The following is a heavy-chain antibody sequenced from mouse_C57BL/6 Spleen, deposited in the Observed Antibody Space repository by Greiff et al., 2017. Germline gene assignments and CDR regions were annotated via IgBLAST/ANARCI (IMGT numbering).Heavy chain of an antibody. CDR3: ASGDGNYEGFAY. CDR2: ISSGNSTI. D-gene: IGHD2-1*01. CDR1: GFTFSDYG. V-gene: IGHV5-17*01. Sequence: EVQLQESGGGLVKPGGSLKLSCAASGFTFSDYGLHWVRQAQEKGLVWVAYISSGNSTIYYADTVKGRVTISRDNAKNTLFLQMTSLRSEDTAMYYCASGDGNYEGFAYWGQGTLVTVSA. J-gene: IGHJ3*01.